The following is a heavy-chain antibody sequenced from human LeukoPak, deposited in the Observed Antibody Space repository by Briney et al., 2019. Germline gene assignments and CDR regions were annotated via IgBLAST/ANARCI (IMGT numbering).Heavy chain of an antibody. Sequence: ASVKVSCKASGYTFTSYYMHWVRQAPGQGLEWMGIINPSGGSTSYAQKFQGRVTMTRDTSTSTVYMELSSLRSEDTAVYYCAREVGYYYDSSGYFDYWGQGTLVTVSS. CDR3: AREVGYYYDSSGYFDY. CDR1: GYTFTSYY. V-gene: IGHV1-46*01. CDR2: INPSGGST. D-gene: IGHD3-22*01. J-gene: IGHJ4*02.